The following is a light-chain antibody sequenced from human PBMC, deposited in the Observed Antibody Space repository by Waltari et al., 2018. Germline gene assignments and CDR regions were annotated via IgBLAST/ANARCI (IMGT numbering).Light chain of an antibody. V-gene: IGLV1-40*01. CDR1: SSNTGAGYD. J-gene: IGLJ1*01. CDR3: QSYDSSLSGYV. CDR2: GNS. Sequence: QSVLTQPPSLSGAPGQRVTIPCTGSSSNTGAGYDVHRYQQLPGTAPKLLIYGNSNRPSGVPDRFSGSKSGTSASLAITGLQAEDEADYYCQSYDSSLSGYVFGTGTKVTVL.